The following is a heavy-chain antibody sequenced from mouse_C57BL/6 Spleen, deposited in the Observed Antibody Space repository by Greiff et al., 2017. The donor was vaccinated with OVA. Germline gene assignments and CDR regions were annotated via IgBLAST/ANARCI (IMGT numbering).Heavy chain of an antibody. J-gene: IGHJ2*01. CDR3: ARDDYDGGFDY. V-gene: IGHV1-22*01. CDR1: GYTFTDYN. CDR2: INPNNGGT. D-gene: IGHD2-4*01. Sequence: EVHLQQSGPELVKPGASVKLSCKASGYTFTDYNMPWVKQSHGKSLEWIGYINPNNGGTSYNQKFKGQATLTVNKSSSTAYMELRSLTSEDSAVYYCARDDYDGGFDYWGQGTTLTVSS.